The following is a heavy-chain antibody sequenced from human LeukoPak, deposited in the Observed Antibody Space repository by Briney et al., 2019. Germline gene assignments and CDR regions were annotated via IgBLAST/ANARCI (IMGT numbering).Heavy chain of an antibody. CDR2: IYSGGST. J-gene: IGHJ6*03. CDR1: GFTVSSNY. V-gene: IGHV3-66*02. D-gene: IGHD2-2*01. Sequence: GGSLRLSCAASGFTVSSNYMSWVRQAPGKGLEWVSVIYSGGSTHYADSVKGRFTISRDNSKNTLYLQMNSLRAEDTAVYYCAREASRCSSTSCYSHYYYYMDVWGKGTTVTVSS. CDR3: AREASRCSSTSCYSHYYYYMDV.